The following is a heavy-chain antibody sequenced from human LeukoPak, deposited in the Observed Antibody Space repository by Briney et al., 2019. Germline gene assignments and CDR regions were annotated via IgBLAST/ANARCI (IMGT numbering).Heavy chain of an antibody. J-gene: IGHJ4*02. CDR2: IYHSGRT. CDR1: GYSISSGYY. V-gene: IGHV4-38-2*02. D-gene: IGHD6-6*01. CDR3: ARKRYSSSSPYYFDY. Sequence: SETLSLTCTVSGYSISSGYYWGWIRQPPGKGLEWIGSIYHSGRTFYNPSLKSRVTISVDTSKNQFSLKLTSVTAADTAVYYCARKRYSSSSPYYFDYWGQGTLVTVSS.